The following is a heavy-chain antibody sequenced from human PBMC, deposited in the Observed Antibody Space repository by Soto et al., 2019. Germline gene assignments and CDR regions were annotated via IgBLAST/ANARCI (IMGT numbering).Heavy chain of an antibody. CDR3: ARQGRTSASSDF. V-gene: IGHV5-51*01. CDR1: GYTFNTYW. Sequence: PVESLKISCRVFGYTFNTYWIGWVRQMPGKGLEWMGVMSPGNSDIRCSPAFQGQVSISADTSISTAYLQWSSLKTSDSGMYYCARQGRTSASSDFWGQGTLVTVSS. D-gene: IGHD2-21*01. J-gene: IGHJ4*02. CDR2: MSPGNSDI.